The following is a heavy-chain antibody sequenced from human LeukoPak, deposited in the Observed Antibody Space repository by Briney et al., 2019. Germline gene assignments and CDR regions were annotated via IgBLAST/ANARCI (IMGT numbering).Heavy chain of an antibody. CDR2: IYYSGGT. Sequence: SETLSLTCTVSGASISSYYWGWIRQPPGKGLEWIGSIYYSGGTYYNPSLKSRVTISVDTSKSQFSLKLSSVTAADTAVYYCGRLNRDLLFDYWGQGTLVTVSA. V-gene: IGHV4-39*01. CDR1: GASISSYY. J-gene: IGHJ4*02. CDR3: GRLNRDLLFDY. D-gene: IGHD2/OR15-2a*01.